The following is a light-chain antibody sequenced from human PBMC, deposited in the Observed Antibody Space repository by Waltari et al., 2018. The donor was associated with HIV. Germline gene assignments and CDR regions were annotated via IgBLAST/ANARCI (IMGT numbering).Light chain of an antibody. Sequence: QSALTQPRSVSGSPGQSVTISCTGTSSDGGGYNYVSWYQQHPGKAPKFIMYDVSKRPSGVPDRFSGSKSGNTASLTISGLQAEDEADYYCCSYAGSYPVVFGGGTKLTVL. J-gene: IGLJ3*02. CDR1: SSDGGGYNY. V-gene: IGLV2-11*01. CDR3: CSYAGSYPVV. CDR2: DVS.